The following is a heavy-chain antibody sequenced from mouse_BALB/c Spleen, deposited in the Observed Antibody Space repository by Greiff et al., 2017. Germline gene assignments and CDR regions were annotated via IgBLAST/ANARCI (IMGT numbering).Heavy chain of an antibody. Sequence: VQLQQPGAELVKPGASVKLSCKASGYTFTSYWMHWVKQRPGQGLEWIGEINPSNGRTNYNEKFKSKATLTVDKSSSTAYMQLSSLTSEDSAVYYCAIHTVVADFDYWGQGTTLTVSS. CDR2: INPSNGRT. V-gene: IGHV1S81*02. D-gene: IGHD1-1*01. CDR3: AIHTVVADFDY. CDR1: GYTFTSYW. J-gene: IGHJ2*01.